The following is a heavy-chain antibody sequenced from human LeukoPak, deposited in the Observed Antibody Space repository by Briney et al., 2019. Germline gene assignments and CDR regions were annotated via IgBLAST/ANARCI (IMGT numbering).Heavy chain of an antibody. J-gene: IGHJ4*02. CDR2: ISGIDT. CDR1: GFTFSTYA. Sequence: GGSLRLSCAASGFTFSTYAMNWVRQAPGKGLEWVSTISGIDTFYADSVKGRFTISRDNSKNTLYLQMISLRAEDTAVYYCAKQLGYCSDGSCYFPYWGQGTLVTVSS. D-gene: IGHD2-15*01. CDR3: AKQLGYCSDGSCYFPY. V-gene: IGHV3-23*01.